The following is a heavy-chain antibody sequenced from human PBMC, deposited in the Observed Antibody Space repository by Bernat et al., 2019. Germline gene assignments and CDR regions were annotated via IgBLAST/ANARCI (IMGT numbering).Heavy chain of an antibody. Sequence: QVQLVESGGGVVQPGRSLRLSCAASGFTFSSYAMHWVRQAPGKGLEWVAVISYDGSNKYYADSVKGRFTISRDNSKNTLYLQMNSLRAEDTAVYYCARDGYGSSGYYPDPIDYWGQGTLVTVSS. J-gene: IGHJ4*02. CDR2: ISYDGSNK. V-gene: IGHV3-30-3*01. CDR3: ARDGYGSSGYYPDPIDY. D-gene: IGHD3-22*01. CDR1: GFTFSSYA.